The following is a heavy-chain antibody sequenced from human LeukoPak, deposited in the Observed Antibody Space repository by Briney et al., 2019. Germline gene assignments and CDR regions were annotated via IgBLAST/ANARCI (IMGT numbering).Heavy chain of an antibody. J-gene: IGHJ4*02. D-gene: IGHD3-22*01. CDR2: IQKDGSEK. V-gene: IGHV3-7*01. CDR3: VRLWDSSGFFGY. CDR1: GFTFSNYW. Sequence: PGGSLRLSCVASGFTFSNYWMSWVHQAPGKGLEWVANIQKDGSEKHYVASVEGRFTISRDNAENSLFLQLNSLRVGDTAVYYCVRLWDSSGFFGYWGQGALVTVSS.